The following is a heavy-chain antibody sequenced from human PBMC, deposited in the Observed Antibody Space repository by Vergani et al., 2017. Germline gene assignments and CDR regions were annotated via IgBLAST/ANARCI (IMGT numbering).Heavy chain of an antibody. CDR2: IYSGDET. Sequence: EVQLVESGGGLVKPGGSLRLSCAASGFTLSSYSMNWVRQAPGKGMEWVSHIYSGDETYYADSVKARVTIYRDTSKYTLHLQINNLRVEDTAVYYCERGNYYCSGTYVDPWGQGTLVTVSS. CDR3: ERGNYYCSGTYVDP. V-gene: IGHV3-66*02. J-gene: IGHJ5*02. D-gene: IGHD3-10*01. CDR1: GFTLSSYS.